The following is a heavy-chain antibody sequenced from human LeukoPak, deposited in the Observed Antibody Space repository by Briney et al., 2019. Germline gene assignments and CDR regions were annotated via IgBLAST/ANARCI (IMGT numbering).Heavy chain of an antibody. Sequence: SQTLSLTCAISGDSVSSNNAAWNWIRQSPSRGLEWLGRTYYRSKRYNDYAVSVKSRITINPDTSKNQFSLQLNSVTPEDTAVYYCARGGIAAAGTGRGYYYYYMDVWGKGTTVTVSS. D-gene: IGHD6-13*01. CDR3: ARGGIAAAGTGRGYYYYYMDV. CDR1: GDSVSSNNAA. CDR2: TYYRSKRYN. V-gene: IGHV6-1*01. J-gene: IGHJ6*03.